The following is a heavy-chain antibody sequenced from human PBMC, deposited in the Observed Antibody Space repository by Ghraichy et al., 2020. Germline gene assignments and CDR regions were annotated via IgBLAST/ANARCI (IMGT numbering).Heavy chain of an antibody. V-gene: IGHV1-2*02. CDR3: ARGGGYCSSTSCYGMDV. CDR2: INPNSGGT. J-gene: IGHJ6*02. CDR1: GYTFTGYY. D-gene: IGHD2-2*01. Sequence: ASVKVSCKASGYTFTGYYMHWVRQAPGQGLEWMGWINPNSGGTNYAQKFQGRVTMTRDTSISTAYMELSRLRSDDTAVYYCARGGGYCSSTSCYGMDVWGQGTTVTVSS.